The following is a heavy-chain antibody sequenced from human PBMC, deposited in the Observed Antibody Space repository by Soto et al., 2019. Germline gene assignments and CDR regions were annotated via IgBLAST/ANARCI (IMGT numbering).Heavy chain of an antibody. CDR3: SKEGAYSNDSKRNFAFGC. CDR2: ISYDGSNK. Sequence: GGSLRLSCAASGFTFSSYGMHWVRQAPGKGLEWVAVISYDGSNKYYADSVKGRLTISRDNSKNTLYLQMNSLETEDKAVSYCSKEGAYSNDSKRNFAFGCWGQGTLVTVSS. D-gene: IGHD3-22*01. V-gene: IGHV3-30*18. CDR1: GFTFSSYG. J-gene: IGHJ4*02.